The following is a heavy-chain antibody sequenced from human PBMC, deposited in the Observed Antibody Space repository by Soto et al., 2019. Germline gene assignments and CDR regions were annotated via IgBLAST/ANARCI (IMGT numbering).Heavy chain of an antibody. Sequence: QLQLQESGSGLVKPSQTLSLTCAVSGGSISSGGYSWSWIRQPPGKGLEWIGYIYHSGSTYYNPSLKTRVAISVDRSKNQFSLKLSSVTAADTAVYYCARAHYGDYGYGMDVWGQGTTVTVSS. J-gene: IGHJ6*02. CDR3: ARAHYGDYGYGMDV. CDR2: IYHSGST. D-gene: IGHD4-17*01. CDR1: GGSISSGGYS. V-gene: IGHV4-30-2*01.